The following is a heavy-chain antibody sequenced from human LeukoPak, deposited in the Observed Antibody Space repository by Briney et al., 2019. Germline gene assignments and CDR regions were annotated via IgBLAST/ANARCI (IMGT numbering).Heavy chain of an antibody. Sequence: SGTLSLTCAVSGDSINNGKWWSWVRQPPGKGLEWIGEIFHSGSTNYNPSLKSRLTMSVDKSNNQFSLRLTSVTAADTAVYYCARKLRDSSSWYHAFDIWGQGTMVTVPS. CDR2: IFHSGST. CDR3: ARKLRDSSSWYHAFDI. J-gene: IGHJ3*02. D-gene: IGHD6-13*01. CDR1: GDSINNGKW. V-gene: IGHV4-4*02.